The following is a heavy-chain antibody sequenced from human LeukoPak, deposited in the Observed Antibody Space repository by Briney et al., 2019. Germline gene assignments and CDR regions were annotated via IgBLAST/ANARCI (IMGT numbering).Heavy chain of an antibody. CDR3: ARVRYSDSSVLTRKRSYYFDY. V-gene: IGHV4-4*07. D-gene: IGHD3-22*01. CDR1: GGSISSYY. CDR2: ISTSGST. Sequence: SSETLSLTCTVSGGSISSYYWSWIRQPAGKGLESIGHISTSGSTNYNPSLKSRVTMSVDTSKNQFSLKLSSVTAADTAVYYCARVRYSDSSVLTRKRSYYFDYWGQGTLVTVSS. J-gene: IGHJ4*02.